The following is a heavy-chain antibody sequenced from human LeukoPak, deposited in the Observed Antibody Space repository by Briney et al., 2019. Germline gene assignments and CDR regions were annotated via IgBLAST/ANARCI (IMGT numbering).Heavy chain of an antibody. CDR1: GYTFTGYY. CDR2: INPKSGGT. Sequence: GASVKVSCKASGYTFTGYYMHWVRQAPGQGLEWMGWINPKSGGTKDAQKFQGRVTMTRDTSISTVYMELSRLRYDDTAVYYCARAGFGGYDLDYFDYWGQGALVTVSS. CDR3: ARAGFGGYDLDYFDY. V-gene: IGHV1-2*02. J-gene: IGHJ4*02. D-gene: IGHD5-12*01.